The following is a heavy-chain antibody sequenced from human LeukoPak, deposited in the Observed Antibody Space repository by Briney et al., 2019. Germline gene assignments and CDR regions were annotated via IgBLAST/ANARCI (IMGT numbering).Heavy chain of an antibody. D-gene: IGHD3-22*01. Sequence: ASVKVSGKASGYTFTSYGISWVRQAPGQGLEWMGWISGYNGNTNYAQKLQGRVTMTTDTSTSTAYMELSSLRSEDTAVYYCASESGYYSNWFDPWGQGTLVTVSS. CDR3: ASESGYYSNWFDP. V-gene: IGHV1-18*01. CDR1: GYTFTSYG. CDR2: ISGYNGNT. J-gene: IGHJ5*02.